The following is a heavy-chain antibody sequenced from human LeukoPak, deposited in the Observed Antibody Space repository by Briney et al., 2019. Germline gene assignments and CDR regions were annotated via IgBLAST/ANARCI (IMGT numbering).Heavy chain of an antibody. J-gene: IGHJ4*02. Sequence: GGSLRLSCAASGFTFSSYAMSWVRQAPGKGLAWISAVSASGDSTSYADSVKGRFTISRDNSKIALYLQVNSLRADDAALYYCAKSHYYGSGSIDYWGQGTLVTVSS. V-gene: IGHV3-23*01. D-gene: IGHD3-10*01. CDR2: VSASGDST. CDR3: AKSHYYGSGSIDY. CDR1: GFTFSSYA.